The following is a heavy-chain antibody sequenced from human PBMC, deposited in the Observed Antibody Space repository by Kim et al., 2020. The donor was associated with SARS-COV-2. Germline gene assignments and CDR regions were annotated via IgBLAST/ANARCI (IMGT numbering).Heavy chain of an antibody. J-gene: IGHJ4*02. CDR3: ARERDTAMSY. Sequence: NPTYAQGFTGRFVFSLETSVSTAYLQISSLKAEDTAVYYCARERDTAMSYWGQGTLVTVSS. CDR2: NP. D-gene: IGHD5-18*01. V-gene: IGHV7-4-1*02.